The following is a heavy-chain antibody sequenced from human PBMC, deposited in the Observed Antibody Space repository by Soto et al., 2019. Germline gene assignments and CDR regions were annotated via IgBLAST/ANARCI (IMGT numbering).Heavy chain of an antibody. D-gene: IGHD2-21*02. J-gene: IGHJ4*02. CDR2: ASPLSATT. Sequence: QAQLVQSGAEVKEPGSSVKVSCKASGYTFTGYGITWVRQAPGQGLEWMGWASPLSATTNYAAKFQGRVTMTTDTSTNLAYMELRSRRSDDTAVYYCARGGTAEADFWGQGTLVTVSS. CDR1: GYTFTGYG. V-gene: IGHV1-18*01. CDR3: ARGGTAEADF.